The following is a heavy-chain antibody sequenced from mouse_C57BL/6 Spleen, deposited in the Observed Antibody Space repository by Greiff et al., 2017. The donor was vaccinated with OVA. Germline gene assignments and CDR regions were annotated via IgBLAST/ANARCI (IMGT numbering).Heavy chain of an antibody. Sequence: EVQLQESGGDLVKPGGSLKLSCAASGFTFSSYGMSWVRQTPDKRLEWVATISSGGSYTYYPDSVKGRFTISRDNAKNTLYLQMSSLKSEDTAMYYCESDYDYDGRNWYFDVWGTGTTVTVSS. CDR2: ISSGGSYT. CDR3: ESDYDYDGRNWYFDV. D-gene: IGHD2-4*01. CDR1: GFTFSSYG. J-gene: IGHJ1*03. V-gene: IGHV5-6*01.